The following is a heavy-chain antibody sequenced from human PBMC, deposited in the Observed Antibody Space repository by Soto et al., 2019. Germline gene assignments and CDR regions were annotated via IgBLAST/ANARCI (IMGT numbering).Heavy chain of an antibody. V-gene: IGHV1-18*01. J-gene: IGHJ6*02. D-gene: IGHD3-10*01. CDR1: GYTFTSYG. Sequence: GASVKVSCKASGYTFTSYGISWVRQAPGQGLEWMGWISAYNGNTNYAQKLQGRVTMTTDTSTSTAYMELRSLRSDDTAVYYCARSNYYGSGSYWNDYYYYGMDVWGQGTTVTVSS. CDR2: ISAYNGNT. CDR3: ARSNYYGSGSYWNDYYYYGMDV.